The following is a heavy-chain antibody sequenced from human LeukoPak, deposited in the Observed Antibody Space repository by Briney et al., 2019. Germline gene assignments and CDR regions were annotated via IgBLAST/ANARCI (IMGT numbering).Heavy chain of an antibody. CDR3: ATTPRDYYYGMDV. J-gene: IGHJ6*02. Sequence: ASVKVSCKASGYTFTSYGISWVRQAPGQGLEWMGWINPNSGGTNYAQKFQGRVTMTRDTSISTAYMELSRLRSDDTAVYYCATTPRDYYYGMDVWGQGTTVTVSS. CDR1: GYTFTSYG. V-gene: IGHV1-2*02. CDR2: INPNSGGT. D-gene: IGHD4-17*01.